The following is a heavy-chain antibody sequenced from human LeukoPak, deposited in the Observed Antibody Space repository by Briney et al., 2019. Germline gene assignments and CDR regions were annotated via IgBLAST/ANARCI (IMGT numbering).Heavy chain of an antibody. CDR2: ISSSRSYI. CDR3: ARDVYYDFWTGYYSTWPLGY. D-gene: IGHD3-3*01. V-gene: IGHV3-21*01. CDR1: GFTFSSYS. Sequence: GGSLRLSCAASGFTFSSYSMNWVRQAPGEGLEWVSSISSSRSYIYYADSVRGRFTVSRDNAKNSLYLQMNSLRAEDTAVYYCARDVYYDFWTGYYSTWPLGYWGQGTLVTVSS. J-gene: IGHJ4*02.